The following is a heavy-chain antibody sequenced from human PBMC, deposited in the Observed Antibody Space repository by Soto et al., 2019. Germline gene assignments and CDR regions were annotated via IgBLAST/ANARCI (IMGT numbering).Heavy chain of an antibody. D-gene: IGHD3-16*01. V-gene: IGHV3-33*01. J-gene: IGHJ3*02. Sequence: ESGGGVVQPGRSLRLSCAASGFTFRIYSMHWVRQSPGKGLEWVAVVWYDGTNKYYGESVKGRFTISRDNSENTLYLQMNSLRVEDTAVYYCARDATFGTKGGSFDIWGHGTLVTVSS. CDR1: GFTFRIYS. CDR3: ARDATFGTKGGSFDI. CDR2: VWYDGTNK.